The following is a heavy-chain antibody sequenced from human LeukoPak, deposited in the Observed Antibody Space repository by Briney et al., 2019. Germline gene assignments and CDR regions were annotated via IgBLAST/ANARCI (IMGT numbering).Heavy chain of an antibody. D-gene: IGHD5-12*01. Sequence: GSLRLSCAASRFSFSTYGMHWVRQAPGKGLEWVALIWFDGSNKYYADSVKGRFTISRDNSKNTLYLQMNSLRVEDTAVYYCARDGDIVAAILSYGMDVWGQGTTVTVPS. J-gene: IGHJ6*02. CDR1: RFSFSTYG. CDR2: IWFDGSNK. CDR3: ARDGDIVAAILSYGMDV. V-gene: IGHV3-33*01.